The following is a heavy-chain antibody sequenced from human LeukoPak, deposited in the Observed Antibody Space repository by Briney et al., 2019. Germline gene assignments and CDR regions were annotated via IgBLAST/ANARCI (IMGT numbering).Heavy chain of an antibody. CDR2: ISGSGGST. J-gene: IGHJ4*02. CDR3: AKLPVLLWFGELLRTDY. D-gene: IGHD3-10*01. CDR1: GFTFSSYA. Sequence: GGSLRLSCAASGFTFSSYAMSWVRQAPGKGLEWVSAISGSGGSTYYADSVKGRFTISRDNSKNTLYLQMNSLRAEDTAVYYCAKLPVLLWFGELLRTDYWGQGTLVTVSS. V-gene: IGHV3-23*01.